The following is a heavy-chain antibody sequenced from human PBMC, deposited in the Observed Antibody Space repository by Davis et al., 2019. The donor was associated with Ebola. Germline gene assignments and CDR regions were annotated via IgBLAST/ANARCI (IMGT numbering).Heavy chain of an antibody. D-gene: IGHD5-12*01. J-gene: IGHJ4*02. V-gene: IGHV1-69*10. CDR2: IIPLIGMA. Sequence: AASVKVSCKASGYTFTSYDINWVRQATGQGLEWVGGIIPLIGMANYAQKFQGRVTITADTSTTTVNMELTSLRSEDTAMYFCSAKGAYDQEEDYWGQGTLVIVSS. CDR1: GYTFTSYD. CDR3: SAKGAYDQEEDY.